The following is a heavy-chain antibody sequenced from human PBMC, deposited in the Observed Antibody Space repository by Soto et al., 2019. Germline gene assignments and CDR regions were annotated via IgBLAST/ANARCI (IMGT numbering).Heavy chain of an antibody. V-gene: IGHV4-39*01. D-gene: IGHD2-15*01. Sequence: QLQLQESGPGLVKPSETLSLTCTVSGGSISSSSYYWGWIRQPPGKGLEWIGSIYYSGSTYYNPSLKSRVTISIETTKNQFSLRLSSVTAADTAVYYCARQPLYCSGGSCYPFYYCYYMDVWGKGTTVTVSS. CDR2: IYYSGST. CDR3: ARQPLYCSGGSCYPFYYCYYMDV. J-gene: IGHJ6*03. CDR1: GGSISSSSYY.